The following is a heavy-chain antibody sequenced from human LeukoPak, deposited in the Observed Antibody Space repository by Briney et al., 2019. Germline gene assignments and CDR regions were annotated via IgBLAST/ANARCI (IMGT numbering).Heavy chain of an antibody. D-gene: IGHD6-13*01. CDR2: INHSGST. V-gene: IGHV4-34*01. CDR1: GGSFSGYY. J-gene: IGHJ3*02. Sequence: PSETLSLTCAIYGGSFSGYYWSWIRQPPGKGLEWIGEINHSGSTNYNPSLKSRVSISVDTSKNQFSLKLNSVTAADTAVYYCAGQQLVFSAFDIWGQGTMVTVSS. CDR3: AGQQLVFSAFDI.